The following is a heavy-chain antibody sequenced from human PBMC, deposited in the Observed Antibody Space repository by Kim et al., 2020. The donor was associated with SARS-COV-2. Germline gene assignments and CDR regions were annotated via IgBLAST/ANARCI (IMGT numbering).Heavy chain of an antibody. D-gene: IGHD3-3*01. CDR3: ARDPIFGVVITDYYYGMDV. V-gene: IGHV4-39*07. Sequence: SRVTISVDTSKTQFSLKLSSVTAADTAVYYCARDPIFGVVITDYYYGMDVWGQGTTVTVSS. J-gene: IGHJ6*02.